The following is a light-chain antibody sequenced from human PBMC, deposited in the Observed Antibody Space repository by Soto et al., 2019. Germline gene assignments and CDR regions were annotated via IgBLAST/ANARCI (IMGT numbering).Light chain of an antibody. J-gene: IGLJ1*01. V-gene: IGLV2-14*03. CDR1: SSDVGGYNY. CDR2: DVN. CDR3: SSYTSSSTLV. Sequence: QSALTQPASVPGSPGQSITISCTGTSSDVGGYNYVSWYQHHPGKAPKLMIYDVNNRPSGVSNRFSGSKSGNTASLTISGLQAEDEADYYCSSYTSSSTLVFGIGTKVTVL.